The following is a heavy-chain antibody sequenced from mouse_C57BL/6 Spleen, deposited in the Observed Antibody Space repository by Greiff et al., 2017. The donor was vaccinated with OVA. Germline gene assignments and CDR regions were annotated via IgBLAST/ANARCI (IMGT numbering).Heavy chain of an antibody. CDR3: ARPGRDYDEAWFAY. CDR2: INPSTGGT. D-gene: IGHD2-4*01. J-gene: IGHJ3*01. Sequence: EVQLQQSGPELVKPGASVKISCKASGYSFTGYYMNWVKQSPEKSLEWIGEINPSTGGTTYNQKFKAKATLTVAKSSSTAYMQLKSLTSEDSAVYYCARPGRDYDEAWFAYWGQGTLVTVSA. CDR1: GYSFTGYY. V-gene: IGHV1-42*01.